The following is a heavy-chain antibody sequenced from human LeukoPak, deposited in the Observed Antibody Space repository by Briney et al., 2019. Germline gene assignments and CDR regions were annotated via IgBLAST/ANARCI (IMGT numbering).Heavy chain of an antibody. D-gene: IGHD5-24*01. Sequence: ASVKVSCKASGYTFTRYAMNWVRQAPGQGLEWMGWINTNTGNSTYAQDFTGRFVFSLDTSVSTAYLHISSLKADDTAVYYCAKAGTMSPPTVDYWGQGTLVTVSS. J-gene: IGHJ4*02. CDR3: AKAGTMSPPTVDY. V-gene: IGHV7-4-1*02. CDR1: GYTFTRYA. CDR2: INTNTGNS.